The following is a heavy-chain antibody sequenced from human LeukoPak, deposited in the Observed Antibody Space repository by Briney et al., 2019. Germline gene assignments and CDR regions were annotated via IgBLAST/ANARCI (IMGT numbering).Heavy chain of an antibody. Sequence: ASVKVSCKASGYTYTSYDINWVRQATGQGLEWMGWMNPNSGNTGYAQKFQGRVTMTRNTYISTAYMELSSLRSEDTAVYYCARGSGVSYYYGSGSSDFDYWGQGTLVTVSS. CDR3: ARGSGVSYYYGSGSSDFDY. CDR1: GYTYTSYD. V-gene: IGHV1-8*01. CDR2: MNPNSGNT. D-gene: IGHD3-10*01. J-gene: IGHJ4*02.